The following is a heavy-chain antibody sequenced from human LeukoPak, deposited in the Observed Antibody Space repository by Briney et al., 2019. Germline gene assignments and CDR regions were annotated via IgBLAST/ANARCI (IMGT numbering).Heavy chain of an antibody. V-gene: IGHV1-69*13. D-gene: IGHD1-26*01. CDR1: GGTFNKYA. CDR3: ARGASGYFYYYMDV. Sequence: ASVKVSCKASGGTFNKYAITWVRQAPGQGLEWMGGIIPIFGTTSYAQKFQGRVTITADESTSTAYMDLSSLRSEDTAVYYCARGASGYFYYYMDVWGKGTTVTVSS. CDR2: IIPIFGTT. J-gene: IGHJ6*03.